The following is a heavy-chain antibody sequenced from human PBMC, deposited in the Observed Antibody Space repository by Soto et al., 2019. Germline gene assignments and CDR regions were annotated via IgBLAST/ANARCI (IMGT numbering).Heavy chain of an antibody. J-gene: IGHJ3*02. V-gene: IGHV4-30-4*01. D-gene: IGHD3-16*01. CDR1: GGSISSGDYY. Sequence: SETLSLTCTVSGGSISSGDYYWSWIRQPPGKGLEWIGYIYYSGSTYYNPSLKSRVTISVDTSKNQFSLKLSSVTAADTAVYYCARETGGDKALWPTVPFDIWGQGTMVTVSS. CDR2: IYYSGST. CDR3: ARETGGDKALWPTVPFDI.